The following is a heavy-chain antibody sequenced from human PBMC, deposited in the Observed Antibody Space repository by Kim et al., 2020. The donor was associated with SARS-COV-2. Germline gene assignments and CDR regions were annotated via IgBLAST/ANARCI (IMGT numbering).Heavy chain of an antibody. CDR1: GGSISSGGYY. CDR2: TYYSGST. J-gene: IGHJ4*02. V-gene: IGHV4-31*03. Sequence: SETLSLTCTVSGGSISSGGYYWSWIRQHPGKGLEWIGYTYYSGSTYYNPSPKSRVTISVDTSKNQFSLKLSSVTAAETAVYYCARTRITMIVVVTHFDYWGQGTLVTVSS. CDR3: ARTRITMIVVVTHFDY. D-gene: IGHD3-22*01.